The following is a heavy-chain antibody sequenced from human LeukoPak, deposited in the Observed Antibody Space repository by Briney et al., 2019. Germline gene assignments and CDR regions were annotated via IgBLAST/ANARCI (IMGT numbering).Heavy chain of an antibody. CDR3: ARDGDSPLDAFDI. V-gene: IGHV4-38-2*02. Sequence: SETLSLTCTVSGYSISSGYYWGWIRQPPGKGLEWIGSIYHSGSTYYNPSLKSRVTISVDTSKNQFSLKLSSVTAADTAVYYCARDGDSPLDAFDIWGQGTMVTVSS. CDR2: IYHSGST. D-gene: IGHD3-10*01. J-gene: IGHJ3*02. CDR1: GYSISSGYY.